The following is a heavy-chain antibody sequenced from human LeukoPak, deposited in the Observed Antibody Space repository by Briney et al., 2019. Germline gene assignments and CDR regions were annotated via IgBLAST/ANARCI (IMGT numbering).Heavy chain of an antibody. V-gene: IGHV3-53*01. CDR2: IYSGGST. CDR1: GFTVSSNY. CDR3: ARGGSYLSAFDI. Sequence: PGGSLRLPCSASGFTVSSNYMSWVRQAPGKGLEWVSIIYSGGSTFYADSVKGRFTISRDNSKNTLYLQMNSLRAEDTAVYYCARGGSYLSAFDIWGQGTMVTVSS. D-gene: IGHD1-26*01. J-gene: IGHJ3*02.